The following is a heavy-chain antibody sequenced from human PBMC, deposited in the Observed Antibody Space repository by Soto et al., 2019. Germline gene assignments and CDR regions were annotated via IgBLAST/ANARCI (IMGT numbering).Heavy chain of an antibody. CDR2: ISAYNGTT. D-gene: IGHD1-1*01. Sequence: QVQLVQSGAEVKKPGASVKVSCKASGYTFTSYGISWVRQAPGQGLEWMGWISAYNGTTKYAQKFQGTVTMTMDTSPSTASMALTRLWSDDTALYYCARDAPTFDYWGERTLVTVS. V-gene: IGHV1-18*04. J-gene: IGHJ4*02. CDR1: GYTFTSYG. CDR3: ARDAPTFDY.